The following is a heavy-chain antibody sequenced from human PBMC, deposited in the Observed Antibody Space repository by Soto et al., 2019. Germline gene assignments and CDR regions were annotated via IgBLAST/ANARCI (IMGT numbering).Heavy chain of an antibody. CDR1: GFTFRSYV. Sequence: EVQLLESGGGLVQPGGSLRLSCAASGFTFRSYVMSWVRQAPGKGLEWVSSISGSGGTPYYGDSAKGRFIISRDNSKDTLLLQMHSLRGDDTAVYFCAKGLYDNAGYYYTDWGQGTLVTVSS. CDR3: AKGLYDNAGYYYTD. D-gene: IGHD3-22*01. V-gene: IGHV3-23*01. J-gene: IGHJ1*01. CDR2: ISGSGGTP.